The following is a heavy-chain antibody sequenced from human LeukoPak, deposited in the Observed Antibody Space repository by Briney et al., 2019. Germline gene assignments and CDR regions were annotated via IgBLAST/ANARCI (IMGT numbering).Heavy chain of an antibody. CDR2: IYYSGST. Sequence: PSETLTLTCTVSGGSISSYYWSWIRQPPGKGLEWIGYIYYSGSTNYNPSLKSRVTISVDTSKNQFSLKLSSVTAADTAVYYCARDLGGTPAFDIWGQGTMVTVSS. D-gene: IGHD1-7*01. CDR1: GGSISSYY. V-gene: IGHV4-59*01. CDR3: ARDLGGTPAFDI. J-gene: IGHJ3*02.